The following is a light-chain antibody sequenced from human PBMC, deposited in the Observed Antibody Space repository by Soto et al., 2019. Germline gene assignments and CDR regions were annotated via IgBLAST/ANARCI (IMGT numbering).Light chain of an antibody. Sequence: DIQMTQSPSSVSASLGDTVTITCRASQDINVYLNWYQQKPGEVPKLLIYSASTLYSGVPSRFTGSGSETDFTLTIRCLQPEDYATYYCQHAYVAPYSFGQGTKVDI. J-gene: IGKJ2*03. CDR2: SAS. CDR1: QDINVY. CDR3: QHAYVAPYS. V-gene: IGKV1-39*01.